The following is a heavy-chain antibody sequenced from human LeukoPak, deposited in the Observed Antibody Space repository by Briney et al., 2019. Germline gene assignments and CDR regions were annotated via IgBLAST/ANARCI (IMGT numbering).Heavy chain of an antibody. CDR1: GGTFSSYT. Sequence: ASVKVSXKASGGTFSSYTISWMRQAPGQGLEWMGRIIPILGIANYAQKFQGRVTITADKSTSTAYMELSSLRSEDTAVYYCATYSNYVYYYYYYMDVWGKGTTVTVSS. V-gene: IGHV1-69*02. CDR3: ATYSNYVYYYYYYMDV. J-gene: IGHJ6*03. CDR2: IIPILGIA. D-gene: IGHD4-11*01.